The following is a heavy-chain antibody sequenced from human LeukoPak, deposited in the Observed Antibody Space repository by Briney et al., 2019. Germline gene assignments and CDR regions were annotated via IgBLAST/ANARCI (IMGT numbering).Heavy chain of an antibody. CDR1: GFTFSSYW. V-gene: IGHV3-7*01. D-gene: IGHD5-18*01. CDR2: IKQDGSEK. Sequence: GGSLRLSCAASGFTFSSYWMSWVRQAPGKGLEWVANIKQDGSEKYYVDSVKGRFTISRDNAKNSLYLQMNSLRAEDTAVYYCARDYSYGWVYYFDYWGQGTLVTVSS. CDR3: ARDYSYGWVYYFDY. J-gene: IGHJ4*02.